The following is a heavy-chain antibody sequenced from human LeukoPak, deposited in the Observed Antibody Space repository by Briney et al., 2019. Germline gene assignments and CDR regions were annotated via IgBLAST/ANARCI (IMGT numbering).Heavy chain of an antibody. CDR3: ARDVEPYCSSTSCFPMDV. D-gene: IGHD2-2*01. CDR2: INPNSGGT. V-gene: IGHV1-2*02. CDR1: GYTFTGYY. Sequence: ASVKVSCKASGYTFTGYYMHWVRQAPGRGLEWMGWINPNSGGTNYAQKFQGRVTMTRDTSISTAYMELSRLRSDDTAVHYCARDVEPYCSSTSCFPMDVWGKGTTVTVSS. J-gene: IGHJ6*03.